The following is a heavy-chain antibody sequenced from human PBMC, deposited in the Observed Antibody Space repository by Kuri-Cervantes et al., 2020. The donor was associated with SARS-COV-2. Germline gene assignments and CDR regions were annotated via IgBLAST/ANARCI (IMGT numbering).Heavy chain of an antibody. CDR3: ARPRYGDYDGAFDI. D-gene: IGHD4-17*01. CDR1: GFTFGDYA. V-gene: IGHV4-59*12. Sequence: ESLKISCTASGFTFGDYAMSWIRQPPGKGLEWIGYIYYSGSTNYNPSLKSRVTISVDTSKNQFSLKLSSVTAADTAVYYCARPRYGDYDGAFDIWGQGTMVTVSS. J-gene: IGHJ3*02. CDR2: IYYSGST.